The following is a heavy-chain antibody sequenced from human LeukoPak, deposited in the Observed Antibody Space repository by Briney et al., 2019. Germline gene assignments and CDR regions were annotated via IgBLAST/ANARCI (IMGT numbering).Heavy chain of an antibody. J-gene: IGHJ3*02. CDR3: GMASSANDYGARGAFDI. V-gene: IGHV1-2*02. CDR2: INPNSGGT. Sequence: SGNVTCQASGFTITFYFMHWVRQAPGPGNEWMGWINPNSGGTDYAQKFQGRVTMTWDRSISTAYMDLSRLTSDDTAVYYCGMASSANDYGARGAFDIWGQGTMVTVSS. D-gene: IGHD4-17*01. CDR1: GFTITFYF.